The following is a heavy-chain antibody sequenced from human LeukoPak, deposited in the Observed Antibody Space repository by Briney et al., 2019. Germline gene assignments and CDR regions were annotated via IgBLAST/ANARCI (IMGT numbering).Heavy chain of an antibody. Sequence: TGGSLRLSCAASGFTFSSYAMSWVRQAPGKGLEWVSAISGSGGSTYYADSVKGRFTISRDNSKNTLYLQMNSLRAEGTALYYCVRDTPGVGIDYWGQGTLVTVSS. V-gene: IGHV3-23*01. CDR2: ISGSGGST. J-gene: IGHJ4*02. CDR3: VRDTPGVGIDY. CDR1: GFTFSSYA. D-gene: IGHD1-14*01.